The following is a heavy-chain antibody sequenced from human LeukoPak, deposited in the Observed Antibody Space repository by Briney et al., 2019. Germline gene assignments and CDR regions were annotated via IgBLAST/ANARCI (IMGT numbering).Heavy chain of an antibody. Sequence: SETLSLTCTVSGGSISSYYWSWIRQPPGKGLEWIGYIYYSGSTNYNPSLKSRVTISVDTSKNQFSPKLSSVTAADTAVYYCARLGCSSASCYPGNWGQGTLVTVSS. CDR1: GGSISSYY. V-gene: IGHV4-59*08. CDR2: IYYSGST. CDR3: ARLGCSSASCYPGN. J-gene: IGHJ4*02. D-gene: IGHD2-2*01.